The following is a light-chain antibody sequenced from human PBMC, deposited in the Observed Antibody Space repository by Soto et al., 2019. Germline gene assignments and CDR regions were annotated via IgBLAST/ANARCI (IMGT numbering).Light chain of an antibody. Sequence: EIVLTQSPGTLSLSPGERATLSSRASQSVSSNNLAWYQHKPGQAPRLLIYGASSRATGIPDRFSGSGSGTDVTLTISRLEPEDFAVYYCQQYGRSPYTFGQGTKLEIK. CDR2: GAS. CDR1: QSVSSNN. V-gene: IGKV3-20*01. CDR3: QQYGRSPYT. J-gene: IGKJ2*01.